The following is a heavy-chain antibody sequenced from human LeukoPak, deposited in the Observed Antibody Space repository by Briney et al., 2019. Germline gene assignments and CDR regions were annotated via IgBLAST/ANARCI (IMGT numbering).Heavy chain of an antibody. Sequence: PSETLSLTCTVSGGSISSYYWSWIRQPPGKGLEWIGYIYYSGSTNYNPSLKSRVTISVDTSKNQFSLELSSVTAADTAVYYCARADLKLDTPTDYYYYGMDVWGKGTTVTVSS. D-gene: IGHD3/OR15-3a*01. V-gene: IGHV4-59*01. CDR2: IYYSGST. CDR3: ARADLKLDTPTDYYYYGMDV. J-gene: IGHJ6*04. CDR1: GGSISSYY.